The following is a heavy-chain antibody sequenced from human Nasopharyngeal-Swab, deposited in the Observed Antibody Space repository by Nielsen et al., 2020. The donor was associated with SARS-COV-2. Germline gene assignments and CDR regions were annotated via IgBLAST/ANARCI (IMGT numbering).Heavy chain of an antibody. J-gene: IGHJ6*03. D-gene: IGHD4-17*01. Sequence: SQTLSLTCAISGDRVSSSSAAWNWIRQSPSRGLEWLERTYYRSKWYNDYAVSVKSRITINPDTSKNQFSLHLNSVTPEDTAVYYCARARGAYGDYYYYYYTDVWGKGTTVTVSS. CDR1: GDRVSSSSAA. CDR3: ARARGAYGDYYYYYYTDV. V-gene: IGHV6-1*01. CDR2: TYYRSKWYN.